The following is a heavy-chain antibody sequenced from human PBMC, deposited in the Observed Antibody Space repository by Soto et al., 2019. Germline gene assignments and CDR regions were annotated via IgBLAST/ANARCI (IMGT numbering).Heavy chain of an antibody. CDR1: GYTFNTYF. Sequence: HVPLVQSGGQLKKPGASVKVSCNTSGYTFNTYFITWVRQAPGQGLEWMGWISPHNVTTNYAEKFQGRVTMTADTITKTAHMELRNLRIDDTAVYYCARETGNSFDYWGQGAPVTVA. CDR3: ARETGNSFDY. V-gene: IGHV1-18*01. J-gene: IGHJ4*02. CDR2: ISPHNVTT.